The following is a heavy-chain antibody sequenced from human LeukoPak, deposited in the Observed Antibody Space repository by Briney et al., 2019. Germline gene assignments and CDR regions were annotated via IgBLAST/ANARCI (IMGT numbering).Heavy chain of an antibody. CDR2: ISSSSSYI. CDR3: ARDFSYFRIHFDY. Sequence: PGGSLRLSCAASGFTFSSYSMNWVRQAPGKGLEWVSSISSSSSYIYYGDSVKGRFTVSRDNAKNSLYLQMDSLRAEDTAVYYCARDFSYFRIHFDYWGQGTLVTVSS. CDR1: GFTFSSYS. D-gene: IGHD3-9*01. V-gene: IGHV3-21*01. J-gene: IGHJ4*02.